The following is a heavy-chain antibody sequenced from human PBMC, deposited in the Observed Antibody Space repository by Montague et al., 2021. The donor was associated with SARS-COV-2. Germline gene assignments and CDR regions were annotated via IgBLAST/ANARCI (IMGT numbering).Heavy chain of an antibody. Sequence: SETLSLTCTVSGGSISSSSYYWGWIRQPPGKGLEWIGSIYYSGSTYYNPSLKSRVTISVDTSKNQFSLKLSSVTAADTAVYYCARIKAPYFSSTSCYSASWFDHWGQGTLVTVSS. CDR1: GGSISSSSYY. D-gene: IGHD2-2*01. V-gene: IGHV4-39*01. J-gene: IGHJ5*02. CDR2: IYYSGST. CDR3: ARIKAPYFSSTSCYSASWFDH.